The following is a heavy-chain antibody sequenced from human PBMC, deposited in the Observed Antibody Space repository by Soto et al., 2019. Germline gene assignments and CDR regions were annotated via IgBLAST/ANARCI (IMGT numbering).Heavy chain of an antibody. Sequence: FEPLSLTYTVSGGYSRSRSYCWSWIRQPPGKGLEWIGSIYYSGSTYYNPSLKSRVTISVDTSKNQFSLNLRAVTAADTAVFYCARRRSHHYFDYWGQGILVTVSS. V-gene: IGHV4-39*01. J-gene: IGHJ4*02. CDR2: IYYSGST. CDR3: ARRRSHHYFDY. CDR1: GGYSRSRSYC.